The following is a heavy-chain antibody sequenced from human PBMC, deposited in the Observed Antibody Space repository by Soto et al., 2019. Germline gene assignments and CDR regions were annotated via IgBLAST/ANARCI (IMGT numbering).Heavy chain of an antibody. V-gene: IGHV3-23*01. CDR1: GFTFENYA. Sequence: WGSLRLSCEVSGFTFENYAMAWVRQAPWKGLEWVSTISGGSSVIYYGDSVKGRFTISRDNAKKTLFLQLNRLSAEDTATYYCAKVLSKNYYYPFDFWGQGTQVTVSS. J-gene: IGHJ4*02. CDR3: AKVLSKNYYYPFDF. CDR2: ISGGSSVI. D-gene: IGHD3-10*01.